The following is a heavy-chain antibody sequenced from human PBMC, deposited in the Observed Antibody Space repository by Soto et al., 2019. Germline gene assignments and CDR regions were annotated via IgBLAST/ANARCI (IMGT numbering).Heavy chain of an antibody. CDR2: ISSSGSTI. V-gene: IGHV3-11*01. CDR1: GFTFSDYY. CDR3: ARDLTPTAMYYYYGMDV. D-gene: IGHD5-18*01. J-gene: IGHJ6*02. Sequence: KLGGSLRLSCAASGFTFSDYYMSWIRQAPGKGLEWVSYISSSGSTIYYADSVKGRFTISRDNAKNSLYLQMNSLRAEDTAVYYCARDLTPTAMYYYYGMDVWGQGTTVTVSS.